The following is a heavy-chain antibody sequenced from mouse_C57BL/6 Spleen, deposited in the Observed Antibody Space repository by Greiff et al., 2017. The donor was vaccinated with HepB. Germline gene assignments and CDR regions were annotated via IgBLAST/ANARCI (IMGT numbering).Heavy chain of an antibody. CDR2: ISDGGSYT. J-gene: IGHJ3*01. CDR1: GFTFSSYA. CDR3: AREGGLGSWFAY. Sequence: EVHLVESGGGLVKPGGSLKLSCAASGFTFSSYAMSWVRQTPEKRLEWVATISDGGSYTYYPDNVKGRFTISRDNAKNNLYLQMSHLKSEDTAMYYCAREGGLGSWFAYWGQGTLVTVSA. V-gene: IGHV5-4*01. D-gene: IGHD3-3*01.